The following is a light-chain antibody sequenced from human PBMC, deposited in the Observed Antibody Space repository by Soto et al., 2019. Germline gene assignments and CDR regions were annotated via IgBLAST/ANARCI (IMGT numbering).Light chain of an antibody. J-gene: IGLJ1*01. Sequence: QSALTQPASVSGSPGQSITISCTGTSNDVGSYNLVSWYQQHPGKAPKLMIYEDSKRPSGVSNRFSGSKSANTASLTISGLQAEDEADYYCCSYAGSTTYVFGTGTKVTVL. CDR2: EDS. V-gene: IGLV2-23*01. CDR3: CSYAGSTTYV. CDR1: SNDVGSYNL.